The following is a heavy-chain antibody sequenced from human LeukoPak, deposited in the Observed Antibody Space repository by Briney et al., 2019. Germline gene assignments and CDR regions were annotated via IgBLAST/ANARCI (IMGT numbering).Heavy chain of an antibody. CDR3: ARHGGGYSYDY. J-gene: IGHJ4*02. CDR2: IDNRGST. V-gene: IGHV4-59*08. D-gene: IGHD1-26*01. CDR1: GGSITTHY. Sequence: SETLSLTCTVPGGSITTHYWSWVRQSPGRGLEWIGYIDNRGSTNYNPSLKSRVTISVDTSKNQFSLKLSSVTAAGTAVYYCARHGGGYSYDYWGKGTLVTVSS.